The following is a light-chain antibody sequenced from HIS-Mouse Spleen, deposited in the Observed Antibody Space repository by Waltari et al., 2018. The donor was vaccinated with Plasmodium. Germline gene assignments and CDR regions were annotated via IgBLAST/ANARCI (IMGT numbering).Light chain of an antibody. Sequence: DIVMTQSPDSLAVSLGDRATITCKSSQSVLYSSNNKNYLAWYQQKPGQPPKLLIYWASTRESGVPDRFSGSGSGTDFTLTISSLQAEDVAVYYCQQYYSTPPYTFGQGTKLEIK. V-gene: IGKV4-1*01. J-gene: IGKJ2*01. CDR1: QSVLYSSNNKNY. CDR3: QQYYSTPPYT. CDR2: WAS.